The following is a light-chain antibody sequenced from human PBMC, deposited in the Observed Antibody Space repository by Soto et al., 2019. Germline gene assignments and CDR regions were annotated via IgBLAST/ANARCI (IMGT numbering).Light chain of an antibody. CDR1: SSNIGNNY. Sequence: QSVLTQPPSVSAAPGQKVTISCSGSSSNIGNNYVSWYQQLPGTAPNLLIYDNNKRPSGIPDRFSVSKSGTSATLGITGLQTGDEADYYCGTWDNSLSAGVFGGGTKLTVL. CDR3: GTWDNSLSAGV. V-gene: IGLV1-51*01. CDR2: DNN. J-gene: IGLJ2*01.